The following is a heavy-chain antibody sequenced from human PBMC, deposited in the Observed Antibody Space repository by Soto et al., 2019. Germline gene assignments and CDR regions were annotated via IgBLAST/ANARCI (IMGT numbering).Heavy chain of an antibody. D-gene: IGHD6-19*01. CDR1: GGSISSYY. Sequence: PSETLSLTCTVSGGSISSYYWSWIRQPPGKGLEWIGYIYYSGSTNYNPSLKSRVTISVDTSKNQFSLKLSSVTAADTAVYYCGRREGSGWQFGKMHGGGKGTTVSVSS. V-gene: IGHV4-59*08. CDR3: GRREGSGWQFGKMHG. J-gene: IGHJ6*04. CDR2: IYYSGST.